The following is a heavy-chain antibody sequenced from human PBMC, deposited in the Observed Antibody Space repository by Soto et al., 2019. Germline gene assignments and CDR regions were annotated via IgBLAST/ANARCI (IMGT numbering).Heavy chain of an antibody. Sequence: SETRSLTCTVSCGSISSSIYYWGWIRQPPGKGLDWIGSIYYSGSTYYNPSLKSRVTISVDTSKNQFSLKLSSVTAADTAVYYCASLLRGYSVHYDYWGQGTLVNVSS. D-gene: IGHD5-18*01. CDR2: IYYSGST. V-gene: IGHV4-39*01. CDR3: ASLLRGYSVHYDY. CDR1: CGSISSSIYY. J-gene: IGHJ4*02.